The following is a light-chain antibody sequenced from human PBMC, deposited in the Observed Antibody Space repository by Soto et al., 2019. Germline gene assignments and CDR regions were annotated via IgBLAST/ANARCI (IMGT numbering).Light chain of an antibody. Sequence: EVVITQSPATLSVSPGERATHSCRASQSVRSNLAWYQQKPGQAPRPLIYDTSTRATGIPARFSGSGSGTEFTLTISSLQSEDFAVYHCQQYDKWPPTVGQGTKVDTK. J-gene: IGKJ1*01. CDR1: QSVRSN. CDR2: DTS. CDR3: QQYDKWPPT. V-gene: IGKV3-15*01.